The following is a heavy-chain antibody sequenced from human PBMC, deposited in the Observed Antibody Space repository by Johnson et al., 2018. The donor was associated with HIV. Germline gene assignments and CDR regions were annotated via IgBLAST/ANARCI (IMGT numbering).Heavy chain of an antibody. D-gene: IGHD1-26*01. CDR3: ARASYVDAFDI. V-gene: IGHV3-23*04. CDR1: GFTFSSYA. J-gene: IGHJ3*02. CDR2: ISASGSST. Sequence: VQLVESGGGLVQPGGSLRLSCAASGFTFSSYAMTWVRQAPGQGLEWVSGISASGSSTYYADSVKGRFTISRDNSKTTLFMQMNYLRAEDTAVYYCARASYVDAFDIWGQGTMVTVSS.